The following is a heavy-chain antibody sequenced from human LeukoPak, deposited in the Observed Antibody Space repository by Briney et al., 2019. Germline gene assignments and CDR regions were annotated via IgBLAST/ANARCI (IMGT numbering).Heavy chain of an antibody. D-gene: IGHD6-13*01. CDR1: GCSISSSSYY. CDR3: ARGASGSWNLDW. J-gene: IGHJ4*02. CDR2: IYYSGST. Sequence: SETLSVTCTVSGCSISSSSYYWGWIRQPPGKGLEWIGSIYYSGSTYYNPSLKSRVTISVDTSKNQFSLKLSSVTAADTAVYYCARGASGSWNLDWWGQGTLVTVSS. V-gene: IGHV4-39*07.